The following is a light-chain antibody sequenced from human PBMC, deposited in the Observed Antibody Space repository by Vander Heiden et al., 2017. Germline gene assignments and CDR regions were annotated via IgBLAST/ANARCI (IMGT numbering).Light chain of an antibody. CDR3: MQNLQTRT. V-gene: IGKV2-28*01. Sequence: DIVMTQSPLSLSVTPGEPASISCRSSQSLLHSSGYYYLDWYLQKPGQSPHLLIYMNSKRASGVPDRFSGSGSGTDFTLKISRVEAEDVGIYYCMQNLQTRTFGQGTKLEIK. J-gene: IGKJ2*01. CDR1: QSLLHSSGYYY. CDR2: MNS.